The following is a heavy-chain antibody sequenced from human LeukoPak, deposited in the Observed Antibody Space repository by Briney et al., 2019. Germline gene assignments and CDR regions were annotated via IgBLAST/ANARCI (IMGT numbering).Heavy chain of an antibody. V-gene: IGHV3-49*04. Sequence: GGSLRLSCTTFGFTFGDHAMSWVRQAPGKGLELVGFIRSKAYGGTTEYAASVKGRFTISRDDSKSIAYLQMNSLITDDTAVYYCSRGPIQLWVHNAMDVWGQGTTVTVSS. J-gene: IGHJ6*02. CDR2: IRSKAYGGTT. D-gene: IGHD1-1*01. CDR1: GFTFGDHA. CDR3: SRGPIQLWVHNAMDV.